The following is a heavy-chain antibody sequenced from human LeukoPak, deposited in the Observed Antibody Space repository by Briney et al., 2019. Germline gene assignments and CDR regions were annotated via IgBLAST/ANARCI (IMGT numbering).Heavy chain of an antibody. J-gene: IGHJ5*02. V-gene: IGHV4-34*01. CDR3: ARGSYYCDSSGYCYVGCWFDP. CDR2: INHSGST. D-gene: IGHD3-22*01. Sequence: PSETLSLTCAVYGGSFSGYYWSWIRQPPGKGLEWIGEINHSGSTNYNPSLNMRVTKSVDTSKNQFSLKLSSVTAADEAVYYCARGSYYCDSSGYCYVGCWFDPWGQGTLVTVSS. CDR1: GGSFSGYY.